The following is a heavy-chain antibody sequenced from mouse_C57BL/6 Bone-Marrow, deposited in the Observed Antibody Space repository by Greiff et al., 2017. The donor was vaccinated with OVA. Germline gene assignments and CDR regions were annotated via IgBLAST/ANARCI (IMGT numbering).Heavy chain of an antibody. V-gene: IGHV1-82*01. CDR2: IYPGDGGT. CDR3: ATGSYCECFDD. CDR1: GYAFSSSW. J-gene: IGHJ1*03. D-gene: IGHD2-12*01. Sequence: QVQLQQSGPELVKPGASVKISCKASGYAFSSSWMNWVKQRPGKGLEWIGRIYPGDGGTNYNGKFKGKATLTVDKSSSTAYMQLSSLTSEDTAVYVCATGSYCECFDDWGKGTTVTVSA.